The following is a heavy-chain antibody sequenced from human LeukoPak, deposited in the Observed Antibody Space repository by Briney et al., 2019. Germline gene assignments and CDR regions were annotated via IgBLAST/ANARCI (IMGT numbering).Heavy chain of an antibody. V-gene: IGHV3-21*01. D-gene: IGHD6-13*01. Sequence: GGSLRLSCAASGFTFSSYSMNWVRQAPGKGLEWVSSISSSSSYIYYADSVKGRFTISRDNAKNSLYLQMNSLRAEDTAVYYCARDRAGYSSSWIPDYWGQGTLVTVSS. CDR3: ARDRAGYSSSWIPDY. J-gene: IGHJ4*02. CDR1: GFTFSSYS. CDR2: ISSSSSYI.